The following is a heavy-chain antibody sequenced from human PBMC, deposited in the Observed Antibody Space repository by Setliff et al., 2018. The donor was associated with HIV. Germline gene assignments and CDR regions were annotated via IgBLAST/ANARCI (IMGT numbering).Heavy chain of an antibody. V-gene: IGHV3-30*02. CDR1: GFTFSNAW. Sequence: PGGSLRLSCTASGFTFSNAWMTWVRQVPGKGLEWVAFIRYTGNDKYYADSVMGRFTISRDNSKNTLYLQMNTLRTEDTAVYYCAQLAAADDSWGQGTLVTVSS. CDR2: IRYTGNDK. CDR3: AQLAAADDS. J-gene: IGHJ4*02. D-gene: IGHD6-13*01.